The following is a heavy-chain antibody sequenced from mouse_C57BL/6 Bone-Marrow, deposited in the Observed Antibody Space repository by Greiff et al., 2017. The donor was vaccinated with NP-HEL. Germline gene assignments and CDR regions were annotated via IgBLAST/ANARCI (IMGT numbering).Heavy chain of an antibody. CDR3: ARDAPYVLFAY. CDR1: GFTFSDFY. V-gene: IGHV7-1*01. Sequence: EVNLVESGGGLVQSGRSLRLSCATSGFTFSDFYMEWVRQAPGKGLEWIAASRNKANDYTTEYSASVKGRFIVSRDTSQSILYLQMNALRAEDTAIYYCARDAPYVLFAYWGQGTLVTVSA. J-gene: IGHJ3*01. CDR2: SRNKANDYTT. D-gene: IGHD2-14*01.